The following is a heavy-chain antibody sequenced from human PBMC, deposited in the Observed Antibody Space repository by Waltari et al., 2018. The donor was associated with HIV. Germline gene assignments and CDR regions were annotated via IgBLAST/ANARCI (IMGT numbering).Heavy chain of an antibody. V-gene: IGHV3-74*01. J-gene: IGHJ6*02. D-gene: IGHD3-22*01. CDR2: LNNDGSNT. CDR1: GSTFSSFV. Sequence: EVQLAESGGGLVQPVGSLGLSCDACGSTFSSFVRYWVRQAPGKGLVWVSRLNNDGSNTKSADSMKGRFTISRDNARNTLYLQMNSRRVEDTAVYYCARGGDYYDSSFGMDVWGQGTTVTVSS. CDR3: ARGGDYYDSSFGMDV.